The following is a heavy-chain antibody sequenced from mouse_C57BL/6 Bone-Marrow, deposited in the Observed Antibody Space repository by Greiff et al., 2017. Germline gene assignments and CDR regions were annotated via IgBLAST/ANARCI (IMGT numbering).Heavy chain of an antibody. CDR2: ISSGGSYT. Sequence: EVQLQESGGDLVKPGGSLKLSCAASGFTFSSYGMSWVRQTPDKRLEWVATISSGGSYTYYPDSVKGRFTISRDNAKNTLYLQMRSLTSEDTAMYYGASRRDEGYWAPFAYWGQGTLVTVSA. CDR3: ASRRDEGYWAPFAY. CDR1: GFTFSSYG. D-gene: IGHD2-3*01. V-gene: IGHV5-6*01. J-gene: IGHJ3*01.